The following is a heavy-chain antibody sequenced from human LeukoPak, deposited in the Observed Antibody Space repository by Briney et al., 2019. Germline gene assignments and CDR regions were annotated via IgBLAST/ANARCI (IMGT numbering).Heavy chain of an antibody. Sequence: GGSLRLSCAASGFTVSSNYMSWVRQAPGKGLEWVSVIYSGGSTYYADSVKGRFTISRDNSKSTLYLQMNSLRAEDTAVYYCARGETGYSSSWRDWGQGTLVTVSS. V-gene: IGHV3-66*01. CDR1: GFTVSSNY. D-gene: IGHD6-13*01. CDR2: IYSGGST. J-gene: IGHJ4*02. CDR3: ARGETGYSSSWRD.